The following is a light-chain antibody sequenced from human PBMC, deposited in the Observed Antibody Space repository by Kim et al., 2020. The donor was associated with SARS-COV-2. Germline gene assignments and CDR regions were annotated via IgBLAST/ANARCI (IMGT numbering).Light chain of an antibody. CDR1: SSNIGAGYD. V-gene: IGLV1-40*01. CDR3: QSYDSSLSGWV. CDR2: GNS. Sequence: QRVTISCTGSSSNIGAGYDVHWYQQLPGTAPKLLIYGNSNRPSGVPDRFSGSKSGTSAPLAITGLQAEDEADYYCQSYDSSLSGWVFGGGTQLTVL. J-gene: IGLJ3*02.